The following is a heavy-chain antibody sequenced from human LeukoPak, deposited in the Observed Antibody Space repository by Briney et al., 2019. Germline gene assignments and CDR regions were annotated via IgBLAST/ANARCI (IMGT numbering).Heavy chain of an antibody. CDR2: IYYSGSA. J-gene: IGHJ3*02. D-gene: IGHD6-19*01. CDR1: GGSMNSGGYY. V-gene: IGHV4-31*03. CDR3: ARVTSGGSGAFDI. Sequence: SQTLSLTCNVSGGSMNSGGYYWSWIRQHPGKGLEWIGYIYYSGSAYYNSSPKSRVTISLDTSNNQFSLRLTTVTAADTAVYYCARVTSGGSGAFDIWGQGTMVTVSS.